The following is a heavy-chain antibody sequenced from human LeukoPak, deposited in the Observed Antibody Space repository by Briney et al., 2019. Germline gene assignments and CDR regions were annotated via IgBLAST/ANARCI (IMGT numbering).Heavy chain of an antibody. Sequence: PSDSLSLACSVSGGSISSSTYYWGWIRQPRGKGLEWSGYIYYSGSTNYNPSLKSRVTISVDTSKNQFSLKLSSVTAADTAVYYCARESEAGPRRKYCGGDCYSEYFQHWGQGTLVTVSS. D-gene: IGHD2-21*02. J-gene: IGHJ1*01. CDR3: ARESEAGPRRKYCGGDCYSEYFQH. CDR1: GGSISSSTYY. CDR2: IYYSGST. V-gene: IGHV4-39*07.